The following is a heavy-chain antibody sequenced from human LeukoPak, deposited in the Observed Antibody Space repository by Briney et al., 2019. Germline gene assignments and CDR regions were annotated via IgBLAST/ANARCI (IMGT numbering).Heavy chain of an antibody. CDR2: ISASGDSV. J-gene: IGHJ4*02. CDR3: AKEILSSSLYLDAFDL. V-gene: IGHV3-23*01. D-gene: IGHD6-13*01. Sequence: GGSLRLSCAASGFTFSSYAMSWVRQAPGKGLEWVSAISASGDSVNYAVTVKGRFTISRDNSKKTLFLQMNSLRAEDTAVYYCAKEILSSSLYLDAFDLWGQGTLVTVSS. CDR1: GFTFSSYA.